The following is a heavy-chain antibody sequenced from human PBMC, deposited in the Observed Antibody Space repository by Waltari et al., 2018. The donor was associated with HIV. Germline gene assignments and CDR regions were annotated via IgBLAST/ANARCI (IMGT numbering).Heavy chain of an antibody. CDR3: AKGTLNPLTTDY. Sequence: EVQLLESGGGLVQPGGSLRLSCAGSGFTFSSYALTWVRQAPGKGLDWVSAILGDGGNTFYADSVKGRFTISRDNSKNTLYLQMNSLRAEDTAVYYCAKGTLNPLTTDYWGQGTLVTVSS. V-gene: IGHV3-23*01. CDR2: ILGDGGNT. J-gene: IGHJ4*02. CDR1: GFTFSSYA. D-gene: IGHD4-17*01.